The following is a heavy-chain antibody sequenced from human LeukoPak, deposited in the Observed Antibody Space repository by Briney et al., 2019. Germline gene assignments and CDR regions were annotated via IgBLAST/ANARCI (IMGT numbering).Heavy chain of an antibody. D-gene: IGHD5-12*01. CDR1: GFTFSSYV. Sequence: PGGSLRLSCAASGFTFSSYVMTWVRQAPGKGLEWVSSISGSGDNTYYADSVKGRFTISRDNSKNTLYLQMNSLRAEDTAVYYCARAGVAIGKWGQGTLVTVSS. CDR2: ISGSGDNT. J-gene: IGHJ4*02. V-gene: IGHV3-23*01. CDR3: ARAGVAIGK.